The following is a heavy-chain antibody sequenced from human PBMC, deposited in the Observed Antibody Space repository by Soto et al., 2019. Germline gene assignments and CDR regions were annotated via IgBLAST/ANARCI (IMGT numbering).Heavy chain of an antibody. CDR3: ARFGSTVVTPRGDDAFDI. CDR2: IYYSGST. D-gene: IGHD4-17*01. V-gene: IGHV4-31*03. Sequence: QVQLQESGPGLVKPSQTLSLTCTVSGGSISSGGYYWSWIRQHPGKGLEWIGYIYYSGSTYYNPSLKSRVTISVDTSKNQFSLKLSAVTAADTAVYYCARFGSTVVTPRGDDAFDIWGQGTMVTVSS. CDR1: GGSISSGGYY. J-gene: IGHJ3*02.